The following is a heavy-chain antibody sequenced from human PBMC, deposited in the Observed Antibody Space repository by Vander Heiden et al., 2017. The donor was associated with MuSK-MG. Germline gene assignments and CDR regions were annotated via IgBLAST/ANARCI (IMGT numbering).Heavy chain of an antibody. CDR3: APDGPWGYYYFDY. CDR2: ISYDGSNK. CDR1: GFTFSSYA. J-gene: IGHJ4*02. D-gene: IGHD3-16*01. Sequence: VQLVESGGGVVQPGRSLRLSCAASGFTFSSYAMHWVRQAPGKGLEWVAVISYDGSNKYYADSVKGRFTISRDNSKNTLYLQMNSLRAEDTAVYYCAPDGPWGYYYFDYWGQGTLVTVSS. V-gene: IGHV3-30*01.